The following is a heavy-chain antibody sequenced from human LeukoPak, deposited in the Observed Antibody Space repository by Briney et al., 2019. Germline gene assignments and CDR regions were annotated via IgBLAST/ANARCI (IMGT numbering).Heavy chain of an antibody. Sequence: TLSLTCTVSGGSISSGDYYWSWIRQPPGKGLEWIGYIYYSGSTYYNPSLKSRVTISVDTSENQFSLKLSSVTAADTAVYYCAREEIAATSHYFDYWGQGTLDTVSS. J-gene: IGHJ4*02. CDR1: GGSISSGDYY. D-gene: IGHD2-15*01. CDR3: AREEIAATSHYFDY. CDR2: IYYSGST. V-gene: IGHV4-30-4*01.